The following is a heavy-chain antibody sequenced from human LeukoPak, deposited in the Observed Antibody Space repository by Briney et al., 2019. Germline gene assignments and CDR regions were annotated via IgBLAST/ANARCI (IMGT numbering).Heavy chain of an antibody. Sequence: PGGSLRLSCAASGFTVNSNYMSWVRQAPGKGLEWVSLINGDALTAHYGDSVRGRFTISRNNSKNSLYLQMNGLRTEDTAFYYCAKGLHGVSFSFDYWGRGTLVTVSS. J-gene: IGHJ4*02. D-gene: IGHD5-24*01. CDR2: INGDALTA. V-gene: IGHV3-43*02. CDR3: AKGLHGVSFSFDY. CDR1: GFTVNSNY.